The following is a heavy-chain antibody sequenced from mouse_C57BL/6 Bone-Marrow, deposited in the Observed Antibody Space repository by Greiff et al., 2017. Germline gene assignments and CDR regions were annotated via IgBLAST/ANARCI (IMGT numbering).Heavy chain of an antibody. CDR3: TNITVERPLYWYFDV. CDR1: GYTFTDYE. V-gene: IGHV1-15*01. J-gene: IGHJ1*03. CDR2: IDPETGGT. Sequence: VKLQQSGAELVRPGASVTLSCKASGYTFTDYEMHWVKQTPVHGLEWIGAIDPETGGTAYNQKFKGKAILTADKSSSTAYMELRSLTSEDSAVYYFTNITVERPLYWYFDVWGTGTTVTVSS. D-gene: IGHD1-1*01.